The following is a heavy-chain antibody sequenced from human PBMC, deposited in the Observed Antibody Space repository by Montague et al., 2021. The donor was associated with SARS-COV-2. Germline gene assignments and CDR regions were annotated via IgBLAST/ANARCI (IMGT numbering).Heavy chain of an antibody. D-gene: IGHD3-22*01. CDR2: INYSGST. V-gene: IGHV4-59*01. CDR3: ARIWYSSGYQGIYYFDY. Sequence: SETLSLTCAVSGGSISSYYWSWIRQPPRKGLEWIGYINYSGSTNYNPSLKSRVTISVDTSKNQFSLKLSSVTAADTAVYYWARIWYSSGYQGIYYFDYWGQGTLVTVSS. J-gene: IGHJ4*02. CDR1: GGSISSYY.